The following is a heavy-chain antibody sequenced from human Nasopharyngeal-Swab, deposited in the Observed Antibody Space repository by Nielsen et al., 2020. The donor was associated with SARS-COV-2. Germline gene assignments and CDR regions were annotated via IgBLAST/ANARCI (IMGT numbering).Heavy chain of an antibody. V-gene: IGHV3-48*04. Sequence: GSLKISCAASGFNFNYYSMNWVRQAPGKGLEGVSYITSSSGIIYYADSVKGRFTISRDNAKNLLYRQMNSLRAEDTAVYYCASAHRAYGDSGYYPLDYWGKGTLVTVSS. D-gene: IGHD3-22*01. CDR3: ASAHRAYGDSGYYPLDY. CDR2: ITSSSGII. J-gene: IGHJ4*02. CDR1: GFNFNYYS.